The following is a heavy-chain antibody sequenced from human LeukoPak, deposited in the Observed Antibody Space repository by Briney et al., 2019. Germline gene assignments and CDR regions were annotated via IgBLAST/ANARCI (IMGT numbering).Heavy chain of an antibody. Sequence: GGSLRLSCAASGFTFSSYAMHWVRQAPGKGLEWVAVISYDGSNKYYADSVKGRFTISRDNSKSTLYLQMNSLRAEDTAVYYCARWDGDYDWYFDLWGRGTLVTVSS. CDR3: ARWDGDYDWYFDL. CDR1: GFTFSSYA. J-gene: IGHJ2*01. D-gene: IGHD4-17*01. CDR2: ISYDGSNK. V-gene: IGHV3-30*14.